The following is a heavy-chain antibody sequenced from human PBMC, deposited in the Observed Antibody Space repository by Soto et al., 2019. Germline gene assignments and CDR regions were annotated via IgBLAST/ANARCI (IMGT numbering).Heavy chain of an antibody. CDR3: ARDLEMATIRDSGFDY. V-gene: IGHV1-18*01. CDR2: ISAYNGNT. D-gene: IGHD5-12*01. CDR1: GYTFTSYG. Sequence: ASVKVSCKASGYTFTSYGISWVRQVPGQGLEWMGWISAYNGNTNYAQKLQGRVTMTTDTSISTAYMELSRLRSDDTAVYYCARDLEMATIRDSGFDYWGQGTLVTVSS. J-gene: IGHJ4*02.